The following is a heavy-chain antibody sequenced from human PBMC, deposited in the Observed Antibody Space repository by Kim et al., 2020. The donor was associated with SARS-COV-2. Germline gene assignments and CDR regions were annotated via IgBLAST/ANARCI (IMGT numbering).Heavy chain of an antibody. V-gene: IGHV4-61*01. CDR3: ASTGIAVAGTDY. D-gene: IGHD6-19*01. CDR2: IYYSGST. Sequence: SETLSLTCTVSGGSVSSGSYYWSWIRQPPGKGLEWIGYIYYSGSTNYNPSLKSRVTISVDTSKNQFSLKLSSVTAAATAVYYCASTGIAVAGTDYWGQGT. CDR1: GGSVSSGSYY. J-gene: IGHJ4*02.